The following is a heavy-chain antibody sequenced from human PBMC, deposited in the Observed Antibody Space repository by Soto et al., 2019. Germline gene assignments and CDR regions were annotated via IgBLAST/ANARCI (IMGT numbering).Heavy chain of an antibody. D-gene: IGHD3-22*01. CDR1: GFTFSSYW. CDR3: ARDMKAYYYDSSGYYGMDV. Sequence: EVQLVESGGGLVQPGGSLRLSCAASGFTFSSYWMSWVRQAPGKGLEWVANIKQDGSEKYYVDSVKGRFTISRDNAKNSLYLQMNSLRAEDTAVYYCARDMKAYYYDSSGYYGMDVWGQGTTVTVSS. J-gene: IGHJ6*02. CDR2: IKQDGSEK. V-gene: IGHV3-7*01.